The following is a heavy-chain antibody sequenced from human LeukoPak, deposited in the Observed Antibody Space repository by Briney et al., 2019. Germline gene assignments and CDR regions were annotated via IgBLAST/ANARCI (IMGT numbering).Heavy chain of an antibody. D-gene: IGHD3-22*01. Sequence: PGGSLRLSCAASGFTFSSYWMSWVRQAPGKGLKWVATIKQGGSEKCYVDSVKGRFTISRDNAKNSLYLQMNSLRAEDTAVYYCARDGYYDSSGPRPPCDYWGQGTLVTVSS. CDR3: ARDGYYDSSGPRPPCDY. CDR1: GFTFSSYW. J-gene: IGHJ4*02. CDR2: IKQGGSEK. V-gene: IGHV3-7*01.